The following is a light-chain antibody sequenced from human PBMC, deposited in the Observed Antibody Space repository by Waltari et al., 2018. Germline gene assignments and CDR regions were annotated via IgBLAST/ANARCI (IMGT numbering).Light chain of an antibody. V-gene: IGLV1-47*02. Sequence: QSVLTQPPSTSGTPGQRVIISCSGSTSNVGSNYVYWYQQLPGTAPKLLIYSNDQLPSGVPDRFSGSKSGTSASLAISGLRSEDEADYFCAAWDDRLSGVFGTGTTVTVL. CDR2: SND. CDR1: TSNVGSNY. J-gene: IGLJ1*01. CDR3: AAWDDRLSGV.